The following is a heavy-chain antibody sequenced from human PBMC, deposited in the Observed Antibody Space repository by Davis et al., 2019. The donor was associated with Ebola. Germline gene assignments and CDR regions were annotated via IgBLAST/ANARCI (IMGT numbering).Heavy chain of an antibody. D-gene: IGHD6-6*01. CDR2: INPSGGST. V-gene: IGHV1-46*01. CDR3: ARGLILYSSSAVWDY. J-gene: IGHJ4*02. CDR1: GYTFTSYY. Sequence: ASVKVSCKASGYTFTSYYMHWVRQAPGQGLEWMGIINPSGGSTSYAQKFQGRVTMTRNTSISTAYMELSSLRSEDTAVYYCARGLILYSSSAVWDYWGQGTLVTVSS.